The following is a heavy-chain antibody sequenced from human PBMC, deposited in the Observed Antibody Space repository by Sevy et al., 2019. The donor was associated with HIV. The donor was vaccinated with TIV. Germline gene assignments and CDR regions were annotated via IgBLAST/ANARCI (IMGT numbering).Heavy chain of an antibody. CDR3: SRDDHDGSSSWVEDH. D-gene: IGHD6-6*01. J-gene: IGHJ4*02. CDR2: ISTYNGVT. CDR1: GYTFTTYG. V-gene: IGHV1-18*01. Sequence: APVKVSCKASGYTFTTYGIIWVRQAPGQRLERVGWISTYNGVTNYAPSLQGRVTLTTDTSTNTAYMELRSLRSGDPAVYFCSRDDHDGSSSWVEDHWGQGTMVTVSS.